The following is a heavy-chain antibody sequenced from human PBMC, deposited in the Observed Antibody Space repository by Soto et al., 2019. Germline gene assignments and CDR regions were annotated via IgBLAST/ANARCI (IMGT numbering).Heavy chain of an antibody. CDR1: GFTFSSYA. D-gene: IGHD5-18*01. Sequence: PGGSLRLSCAASGFTFSSYAMSWVRQAPGKGLEWVSAISGSGGSTYYADSVKGRFTVSRDNSKNTLYLQMNSLRAEDTAVYYCAKELGYSYEGNYYYGMDVWGQGTTVTVSS. CDR3: AKELGYSYEGNYYYGMDV. J-gene: IGHJ6*02. V-gene: IGHV3-23*01. CDR2: ISGSGGST.